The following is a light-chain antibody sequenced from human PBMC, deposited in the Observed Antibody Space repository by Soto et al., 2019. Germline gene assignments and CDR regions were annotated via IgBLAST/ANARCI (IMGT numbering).Light chain of an antibody. CDR1: QSVSSSY. CDR2: GAS. Sequence: EIVLTQSPGTLSLSPGERATLSCRASQSVSSSYLAWYQQKPGQAPRLLIYGASSRATGIPDRFSGSGYGKDFTLTISRLEPEDFAVYYCQQYGSSPWTFGQGTKVDIK. CDR3: QQYGSSPWT. V-gene: IGKV3-20*01. J-gene: IGKJ1*01.